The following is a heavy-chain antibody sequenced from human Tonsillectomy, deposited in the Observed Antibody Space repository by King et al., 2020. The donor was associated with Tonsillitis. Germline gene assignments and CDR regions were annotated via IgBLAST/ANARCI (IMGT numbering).Heavy chain of an antibody. J-gene: IGHJ2*01. CDR3: AGDASREYCSSTSCYDYWYFDL. D-gene: IGHD2-2*01. CDR2: IIPILGIA. V-gene: IGHV1-69*04. CDR1: GGTFSSYA. Sequence: QLVQSGAEVKKPGSSVKVSCKASGGTFSSYAISWVRQAPGQGLEWMGRIIPILGIANYAQKFQGRVTITADKSTSTAYMELSSLRSEDTAVYYCAGDASREYCSSTSCYDYWYFDLWGRGTLVTVSS.